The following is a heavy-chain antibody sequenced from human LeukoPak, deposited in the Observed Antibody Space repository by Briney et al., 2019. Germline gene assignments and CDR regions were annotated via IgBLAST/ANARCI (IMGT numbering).Heavy chain of an antibody. D-gene: IGHD6-19*01. J-gene: IGHJ4*02. V-gene: IGHV3-23*01. CDR1: GFTFSNYA. CDR3: ANFRSSPHSSGWYGFDY. Sequence: QPGGSLRLSCAAFGFTFSNYAMSWVRQAPGKGLEWVSALSGGGDSTYYADSVKGRFTISRDNTKNTLYLQMNSLRAEDTAVYYCANFRSSPHSSGWYGFDYWGQGTLVSVSS. CDR2: LSGGGDST.